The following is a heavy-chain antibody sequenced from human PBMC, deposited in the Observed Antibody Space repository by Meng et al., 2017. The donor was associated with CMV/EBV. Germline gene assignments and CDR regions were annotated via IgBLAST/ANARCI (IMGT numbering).Heavy chain of an antibody. J-gene: IGHJ5*02. D-gene: IGHD4-17*01. CDR1: GYFSGYY. CDR2: INHSGST. CDR3: ARKRQGFRGDYVWNWFDP. Sequence: GYFSGYYWSWIRQPPGKGPEWIGEINHSGSTNYNPSLKSRVTISVDTSKNQFSLKLSSVTAADTAVYYCARKRQGFRGDYVWNWFDPWGQGTLVTVSS. V-gene: IGHV4-34*01.